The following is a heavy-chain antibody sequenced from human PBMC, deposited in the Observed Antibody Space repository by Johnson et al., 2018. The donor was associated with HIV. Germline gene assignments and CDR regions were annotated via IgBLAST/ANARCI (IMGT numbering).Heavy chain of an antibody. CDR2: ISYDGSNK. V-gene: IGHV3-30-3*01. Sequence: VQLVESGGGVVQPGRSLRLSCAASGFTFSSYAMHWVRQAPGKGLEWVAVISYDGSNKYYADSVKGRFTISRDNSKNTLYLQMNSLRAEDTAVYYCASGRVGGNDACDIWGQGTMVTVSS. D-gene: IGHD2-15*01. J-gene: IGHJ3*02. CDR1: GFTFSSYA. CDR3: ASGRVGGNDACDI.